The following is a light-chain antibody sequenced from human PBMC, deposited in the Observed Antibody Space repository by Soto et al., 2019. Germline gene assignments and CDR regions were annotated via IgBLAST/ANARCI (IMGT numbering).Light chain of an antibody. CDR2: EAS. J-gene: IGKJ1*01. CDR3: QQYISYPHA. Sequence: DIQMTQSPSTLSASLGDRVTITCRASQSTSTWLAWYQQKPGKAPKLLIYEASNLESGVPARFSGSGSGTEVTLTISSLQSEDFARYSCQQYISYPHAFGEGTKVEIK. V-gene: IGKV1-5*03. CDR1: QSTSTW.